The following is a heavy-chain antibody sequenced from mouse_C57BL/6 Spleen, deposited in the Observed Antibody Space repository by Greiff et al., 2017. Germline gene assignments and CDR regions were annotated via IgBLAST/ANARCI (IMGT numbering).Heavy chain of an antibody. D-gene: IGHD2-3*01. CDR1: GYTFTSYW. J-gene: IGHJ4*01. Sequence: QVQLQQPGAELVRPGSSVKLSCKASGYTFTSYWMHWVKQRPIQGLEWIGNIDPSDSETHYNQKFKDKATLTVDKSSSTAYMQLSSLASEDSAVXYCARLGPDGYSYAMDDWGQGTSVTVSS. CDR2: IDPSDSET. V-gene: IGHV1-52*01. CDR3: ARLGPDGYSYAMDD.